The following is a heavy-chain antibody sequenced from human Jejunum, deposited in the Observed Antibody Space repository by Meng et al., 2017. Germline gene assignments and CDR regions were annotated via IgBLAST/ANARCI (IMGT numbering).Heavy chain of an antibody. Sequence: GESLKISCTASGFVFSESWMSWVRQTPGRGLEWVANMNKDGSDKYYVDSVKGRFTISRDNAKNSLFLQMDSLRAEDTAVYYCARGFSRSVDYWGQGTLVTVSS. CDR1: GFVFSESW. J-gene: IGHJ4*02. CDR3: ARGFSRSVDY. V-gene: IGHV3-7*04. CDR2: MNKDGSDK.